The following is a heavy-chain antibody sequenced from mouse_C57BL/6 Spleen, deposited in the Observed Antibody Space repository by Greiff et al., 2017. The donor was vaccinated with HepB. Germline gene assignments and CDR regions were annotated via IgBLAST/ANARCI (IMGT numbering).Heavy chain of an antibody. D-gene: IGHD2-10*01. V-gene: IGHV1-50*01. Sequence: QVQLQQPGAELVKPGASVKLSCKASGYTFTSYWMQWVKQRPGQGLEWIGEIDPSDSYTNYNQKFKGKATLTVDTSSSTAYMQLSSLTSEDSAVYYCARSGAYHDYWGQGTTLTVSS. CDR1: GYTFTSYW. CDR3: ARSGAYHDY. J-gene: IGHJ2*01. CDR2: IDPSDSYT.